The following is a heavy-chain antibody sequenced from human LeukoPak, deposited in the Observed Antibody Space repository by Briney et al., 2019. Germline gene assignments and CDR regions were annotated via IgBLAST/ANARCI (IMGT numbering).Heavy chain of an antibody. D-gene: IGHD3-10*01. Sequence: PLSLTCTVSGGSISSGGYYWRWIRQQRGKGLERIGYIYYSRSTYYNPSLTSRVTISVDTSKHQFSLKLSSVTAADTAVYYCARVYSWSWGPLDYWGQGTLVTVSS. J-gene: IGHJ4*02. CDR2: IYYSRST. CDR1: GGSISSGGYY. V-gene: IGHV4-31*03. CDR3: ARVYSWSWGPLDY.